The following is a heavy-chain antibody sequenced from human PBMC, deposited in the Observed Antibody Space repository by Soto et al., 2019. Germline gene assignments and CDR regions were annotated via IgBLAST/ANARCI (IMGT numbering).Heavy chain of an antibody. D-gene: IGHD2-8*01. Sequence: QVQLVQSGAEVKKPGASVRVSCKASGYSFTTYGVTWVRQAPGQGLEWMGWISTYNGDTRAAQQHQGRGTLTTDTSTNAAHMERRSLRSDDTAIYYCARTEGRSTRGDYWGQGTLVTVSS. CDR2: ISTYNGDT. CDR1: GYSFTTYG. CDR3: ARTEGRSTRGDY. J-gene: IGHJ4*02. V-gene: IGHV1-18*01.